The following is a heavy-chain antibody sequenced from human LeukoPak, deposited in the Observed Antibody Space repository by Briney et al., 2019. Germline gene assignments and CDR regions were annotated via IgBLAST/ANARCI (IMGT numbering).Heavy chain of an antibody. CDR3: ARELGLPGWFDP. D-gene: IGHD2/OR15-2a*01. CDR1: GGTFSSYA. V-gene: IGHV1-69*06. Sequence: GASVKVSCKASGGTFSSYAISWVRQAPGQGLEWMGGIIPIFGTANYAQKFQGRVTITADKSTSTAYMELSSLRSEDTAVYYCARELGLPGWFDPWGQGTLVTVSS. CDR2: IIPIFGTA. J-gene: IGHJ5*02.